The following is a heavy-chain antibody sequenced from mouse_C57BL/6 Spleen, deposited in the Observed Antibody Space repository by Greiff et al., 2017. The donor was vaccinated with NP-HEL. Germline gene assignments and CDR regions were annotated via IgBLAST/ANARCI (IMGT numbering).Heavy chain of an antibody. CDR3: ARYDGYYGYFDY. V-gene: IGHV1-18*01. D-gene: IGHD2-3*01. Sequence: EVKLVESGPELVKPGASVKIPCKASGYTFTDYNMDWVKQSHGKSLEWIGDINPNNGGTIYNQKFKGKATLTVDKSSSTAYMELRSLTSEDTAVYYCARYDGYYGYFDYWGQGTTLTVSS. CDR2: INPNNGGT. J-gene: IGHJ2*01. CDR1: GYTFTDYN.